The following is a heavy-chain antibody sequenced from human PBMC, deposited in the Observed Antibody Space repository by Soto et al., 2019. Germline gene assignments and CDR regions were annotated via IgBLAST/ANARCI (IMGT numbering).Heavy chain of an antibody. J-gene: IGHJ6*02. CDR1: GFTFSSYS. D-gene: IGHD2-2*01. Sequence: PGGSLRLSCAAPGFTFSSYSMNWVRQAPGKGLEWVSYISNSSSTIYYADSVKGRFTISRDNAKNSLYLQMNSLRDEDTAVYYCARDSPGRYCSSISCPRMDVWGQGTTVTVSS. CDR2: ISNSSSTI. V-gene: IGHV3-48*02. CDR3: ARDSPGRYCSSISCPRMDV.